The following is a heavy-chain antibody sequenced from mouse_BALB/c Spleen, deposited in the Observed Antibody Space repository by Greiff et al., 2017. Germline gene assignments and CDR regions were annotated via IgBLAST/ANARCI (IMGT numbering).Heavy chain of an antibody. CDR3: ARDVTRDYFDY. D-gene: IGHD2-12*01. Sequence: EVKLMESGGGLVQPGGSLKLSCAASGFTFSSYGMSWVRQTPDKRLELVATINSNGGSTYYPDSVKGRFTISRDNAKNTLYLQMSSLKSEDTAMYYCARDVTRDYFDYWGQGTTLTVSS. V-gene: IGHV5-6-3*01. J-gene: IGHJ2*01. CDR1: GFTFSSYG. CDR2: INSNGGST.